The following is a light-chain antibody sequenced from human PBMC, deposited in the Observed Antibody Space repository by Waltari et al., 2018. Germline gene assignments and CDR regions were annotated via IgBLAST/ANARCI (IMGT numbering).Light chain of an antibody. CDR2: GAF. CDR1: QSVAVNY. Sequence: EVVLTQSPGTLSLSPGDRVTLSCRASQSVAVNYLAWYQQRPGQAPRLRIYGAFNRAIDIPKRFRGSGSGTDFSLTIERLEPEDFAVYYCQQYGSAPVTFGHGTKLE. J-gene: IGKJ2*01. CDR3: QQYGSAPVT. V-gene: IGKV3-20*01.